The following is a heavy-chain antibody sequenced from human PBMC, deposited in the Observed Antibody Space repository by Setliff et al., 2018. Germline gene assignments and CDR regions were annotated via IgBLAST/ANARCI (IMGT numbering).Heavy chain of an antibody. V-gene: IGHV3-48*04. CDR3: ARVGRVGYFDSFQY. CDR1: GFTFSSYT. CDR2: ISSSGSTI. D-gene: IGHD3-22*01. Sequence: GSLRLSCAASGFTFSSYTMNWVRQAPGKGLEWVSYISSSGSTIYYADSVKGRFTISRDNAQNSLYLQMNSLRAEDTAVYYCARVGRVGYFDSFQYWGQGTLVTVSS. J-gene: IGHJ1*01.